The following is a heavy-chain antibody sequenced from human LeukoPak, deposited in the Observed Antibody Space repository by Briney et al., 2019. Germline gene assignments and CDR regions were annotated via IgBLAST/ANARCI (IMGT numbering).Heavy chain of an antibody. Sequence: SETLSLTCAVYGGSFSGYYWSWIRQPPGKGLEWIGEINHSGSTNYNPSLKSRVTISVDTSKNQFSLKLSSVTAADTAVYYCARGPLKSTGRYYYYYGMDVWGQGTTVAVSS. V-gene: IGHV4-34*01. D-gene: IGHD2-2*01. J-gene: IGHJ6*02. CDR2: INHSGST. CDR1: GGSFSGYY. CDR3: ARGPLKSTGRYYYYYGMDV.